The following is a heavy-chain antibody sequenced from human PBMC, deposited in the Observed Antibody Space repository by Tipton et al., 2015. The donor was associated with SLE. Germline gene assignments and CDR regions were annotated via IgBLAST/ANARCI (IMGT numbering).Heavy chain of an antibody. CDR1: GGSISSSSYY. Sequence: TLSLTYTVSGGSISSSSYYWGWIRQPPGKGLEWIGSIYYSGSTYYNPSLKSRVTISVDTSKNQFSLKLSSVTAADTAVYYCARLRVISYYFDYWGQGTLVTVSS. J-gene: IGHJ4*02. CDR2: IYYSGST. D-gene: IGHD2-21*01. CDR3: ARLRVISYYFDY. V-gene: IGHV4-39*07.